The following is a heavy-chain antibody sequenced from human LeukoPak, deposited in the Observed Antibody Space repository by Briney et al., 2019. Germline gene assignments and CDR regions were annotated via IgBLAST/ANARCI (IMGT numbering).Heavy chain of an antibody. J-gene: IGHJ1*01. CDR2: ISWDSGNT. CDR3: AKGPGAAVGKRYIQH. D-gene: IGHD6-13*01. Sequence: GGSLRLSCAASGLTFNDYAMHWVRHAPGKGLEWDSLISWDSGNTYYADSVKGRFTISRDNSKNSLSLQMNSLRAEDTALYYCAKGPGAAVGKRYIQHWGQGTLVTVSS. V-gene: IGHV3-43D*03. CDR1: GLTFNDYA.